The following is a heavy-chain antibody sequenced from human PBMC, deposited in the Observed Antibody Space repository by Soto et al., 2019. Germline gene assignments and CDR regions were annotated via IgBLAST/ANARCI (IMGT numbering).Heavy chain of an antibody. J-gene: IGHJ6*02. D-gene: IGHD3-9*01. V-gene: IGHV1-8*01. CDR3: ATDKPSYGMDV. CDR1: GYTFTSYD. Sequence: QVQLVQSGAEVKKPGASVKVSCKASGYTFTSYDINWVRQATGQGLEWMGWMKPNSGNTGYAQKFQGRVTMTRNTSISTAYMELSSLTSADTAVYYCATDKPSYGMDVWGPGTTVTVSS. CDR2: MKPNSGNT.